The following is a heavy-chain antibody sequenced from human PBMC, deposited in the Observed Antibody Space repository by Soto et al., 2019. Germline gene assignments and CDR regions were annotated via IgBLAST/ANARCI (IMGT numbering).Heavy chain of an antibody. D-gene: IGHD4-4*01. V-gene: IGHV3-30*18. CDR3: AKDRERGYSNYKGYYMDV. CDR2: ISYDGSNK. Sequence: PGGSLRLSCAASGFTFSSYGMHWVRQAPGKGLEWVAVISYDGSNKYYADSVKGRFTISRDNSKNTLYLQMNSLRAEDTAVYYCAKDRERGYSNYKGYYMDVWGKGTTVTVSS. J-gene: IGHJ6*03. CDR1: GFTFSSYG.